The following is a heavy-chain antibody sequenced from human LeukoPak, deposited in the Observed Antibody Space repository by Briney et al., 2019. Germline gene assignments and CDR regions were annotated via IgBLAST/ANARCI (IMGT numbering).Heavy chain of an antibody. J-gene: IGHJ4*02. CDR2: LWFDGSNK. V-gene: IGHV3-33*08. Sequence: PGGSLTLSCAVSGFTFSSYWMSWVRQAQGKGREWVTFLWFDGSNKHYADSVKGRFTISRDNSEDTLYLQMNSLRAEDTAVYYCVRDPSGSGFAFDSWGQGALVTVSS. D-gene: IGHD1-1*01. CDR3: VRDPSGSGFAFDS. CDR1: GFTFSSYW.